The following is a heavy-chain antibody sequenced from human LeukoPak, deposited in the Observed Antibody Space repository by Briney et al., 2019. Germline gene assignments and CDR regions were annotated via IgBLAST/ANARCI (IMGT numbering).Heavy chain of an antibody. CDR1: GGSISSYY. Sequence: SETLSLTCTVSGGSISSYYWSWIRQPPGKGLEWIAYIYYSGSTNYNPSLKSRVTISVDTSKNQFSLKLSSVTAADTAVYYCARRRSGGYYAFDIWGQGTMVTVSS. CDR2: IYYSGST. D-gene: IGHD3-22*01. CDR3: ARRRSGGYYAFDI. V-gene: IGHV4-59*01. J-gene: IGHJ3*02.